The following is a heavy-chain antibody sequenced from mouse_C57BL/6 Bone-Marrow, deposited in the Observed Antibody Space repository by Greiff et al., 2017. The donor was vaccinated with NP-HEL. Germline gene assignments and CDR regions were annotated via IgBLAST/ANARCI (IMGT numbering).Heavy chain of an antibody. CDR3: ARWNYYGSSYFDY. J-gene: IGHJ2*01. CDR2: IYPRSGHT. V-gene: IGHV1-81*01. CDR1: GYTFTSYG. Sequence: VQLQESGAELARPGASVKLSCTASGYTFTSYGISWVKQSTGQGLEWIGEIYPRSGHTYYNEKFKGKATLTADKSSSTAYMELRSLTSEDSAVYFCARWNYYGSSYFDYWGQGTTLTVSS. D-gene: IGHD1-1*01.